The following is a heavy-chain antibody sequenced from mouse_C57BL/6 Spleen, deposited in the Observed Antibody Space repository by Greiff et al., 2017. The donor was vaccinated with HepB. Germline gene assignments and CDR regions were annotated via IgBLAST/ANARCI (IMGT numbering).Heavy chain of an antibody. CDR1: GFYINNNY. CDR2: IDPANGNT. V-gene: IGHV14-3*01. CDR3: ASVLDDGYFDV. J-gene: IGHJ1*03. Sequence: EVQLQQSVPELVRPGASVKLSCTASGFYINNNYMHWVKQRPEQGLEWIGRIDPANGNTKYAPKFQGKATITADTSSNTAYLQLRSLTSDDTAIYYCASVLDDGYFDVWGTGTTVTVSS.